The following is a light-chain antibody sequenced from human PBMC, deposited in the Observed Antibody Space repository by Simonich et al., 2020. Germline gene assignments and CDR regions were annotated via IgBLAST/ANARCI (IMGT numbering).Light chain of an antibody. J-gene: IGLJ3*02. Sequence: QSVLTQPPSVSGAPGQRVTISCTGSSSNIGAGYDVHWYQQLPGTAPKLLIYGTSIRPSGVPDRFSGSKSGTSASLAITGLQAEDEADYYCQSYDSSLSGSVFGGGTKLTVL. CDR3: QSYDSSLSGSV. CDR2: GTS. V-gene: IGLV1-40*01. CDR1: SSNIGAGYD.